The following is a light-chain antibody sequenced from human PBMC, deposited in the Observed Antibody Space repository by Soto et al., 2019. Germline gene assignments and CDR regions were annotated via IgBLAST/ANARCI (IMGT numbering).Light chain of an antibody. CDR1: QSISSY. CDR3: QQTYRNPPWT. V-gene: IGKV1-39*01. Sequence: DIQMTQSPSSLSASVGDRVTITCRASQSISSYLNWYQQKPGKAPKLLIYAASSLQSGVPPRFSGSGSETDFTLTISSLQPEDFATYYCQQTYRNPPWTLGQGTKVEIK. J-gene: IGKJ1*01. CDR2: AAS.